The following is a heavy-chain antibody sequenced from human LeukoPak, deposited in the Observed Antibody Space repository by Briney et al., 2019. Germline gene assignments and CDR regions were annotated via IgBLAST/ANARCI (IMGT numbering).Heavy chain of an antibody. V-gene: IGHV7-4-1*02. CDR3: ARDRVLLWFGESYYFDY. CDR1: GYTFTGYY. J-gene: IGHJ4*02. D-gene: IGHD3-10*01. Sequence: ASVKVSCKASGYTFTGYYMHWVRQAPGQGLEGMGWINTNTGNPTYAQGFTGRFVFSLDTSVSTAYLQISSLKAEDTAVYYCARDRVLLWFGESYYFDYWGQGTLVTVSS. CDR2: INTNTGNP.